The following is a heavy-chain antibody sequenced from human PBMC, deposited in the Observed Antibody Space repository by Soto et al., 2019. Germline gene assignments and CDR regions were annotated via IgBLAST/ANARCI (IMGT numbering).Heavy chain of an antibody. Sequence: QVQLQESGPGLLRPSETLSLTCAVSGASVGSRAHHWSWIRQTPGKGLEWIAYIHYSGDTKSNPSLQSRCTISMDRVRNRFALWLGRVTASDTALCYCATEYYQTDGYHKIDWGEGTLVTVSS. J-gene: IGHJ4*02. CDR1: GASVGSRAHH. V-gene: IGHV4-61*08. CDR2: IHYSGDT. CDR3: ATEYYQTDGYHKID. D-gene: IGHD3-22*01.